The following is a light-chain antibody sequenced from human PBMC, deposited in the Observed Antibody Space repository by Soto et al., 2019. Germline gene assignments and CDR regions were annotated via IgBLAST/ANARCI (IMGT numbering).Light chain of an antibody. CDR1: QGISSY. Sequence: AIRMTQSPSSLSASTGDRVTITCRASQGISSYLAWYQQKPGKAPKLLIYAASTLQSGVPSRFSGSGSGTDFALTISCLKSEDFTTYYCQQYYSYHPWTFGQGTKVEIK. CDR3: QQYYSYHPWT. V-gene: IGKV1-8*01. J-gene: IGKJ1*01. CDR2: AAS.